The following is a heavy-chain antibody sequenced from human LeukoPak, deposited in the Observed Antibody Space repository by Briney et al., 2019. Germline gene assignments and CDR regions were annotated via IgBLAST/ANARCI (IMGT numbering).Heavy chain of an antibody. D-gene: IGHD3-22*01. Sequence: SETLSLTCNVSGGSINSYYWSWIRQPPGKGLEWIGYMSYSGSSSYNPSLRSRVTISVDASKKQFSLKLSSVTAADTAVYYCARDGYSDSSGYDYPPSVWGQGTLVTVSS. CDR2: MSYSGSS. J-gene: IGHJ4*02. CDR3: ARDGYSDSSGYDYPPSV. V-gene: IGHV4-59*01. CDR1: GGSINSYY.